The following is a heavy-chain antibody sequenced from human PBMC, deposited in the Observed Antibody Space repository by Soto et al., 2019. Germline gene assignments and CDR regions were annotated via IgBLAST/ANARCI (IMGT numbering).Heavy chain of an antibody. V-gene: IGHV4-39*01. J-gene: IGHJ2*01. CDR3: ARVGGYSYGYWYFDL. CDR1: GGSISSSSCY. Sequence: SETLSLTCTVSGGSISSSSCYWGWIRQPPGEGLEWIGSIYYSGSTYHNPSLKSRVTISVDTSKNQFSLKLSSVTAADTAVYYCARVGGYSYGYWYFDLWGRVTLVTVS. D-gene: IGHD5-18*01. CDR2: IYYSGST.